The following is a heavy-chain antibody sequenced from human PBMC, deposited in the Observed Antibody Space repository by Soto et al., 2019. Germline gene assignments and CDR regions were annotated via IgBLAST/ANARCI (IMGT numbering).Heavy chain of an antibody. V-gene: IGHV3-21*01. CDR3: ARDRGIGVRRGFDN. D-gene: IGHD6-6*01. CDR1: GFSISIYN. Sequence: GGSLRLSCAASGFSISIYNMNWVRQAPGRGLEWVSSISSRSDYVYYGDSVKGRITIYRDNAKNSVYLQMNSLRDEDTAVYYCARDRGIGVRRGFDNWGQGTLVTVSS. J-gene: IGHJ4*02. CDR2: ISSRSDYV.